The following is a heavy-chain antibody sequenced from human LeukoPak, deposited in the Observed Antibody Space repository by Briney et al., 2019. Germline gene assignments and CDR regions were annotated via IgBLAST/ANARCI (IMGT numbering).Heavy chain of an antibody. J-gene: IGHJ6*02. CDR3: ARKAGIAAAGMISYYYYGMDV. V-gene: IGHV4-59*08. Sequence: KPSETLSLTCTVSGGSISSYYWSWIRQPPGKGLEWIGYIYCSGSTNYNPSLKSRVTISVDTSKNQFSLKLSSVTAADTAVYYCARKAGIAAAGMISYYYYGMDVWGQGTTVTVSS. CDR1: GGSISSYY. CDR2: IYCSGST. D-gene: IGHD6-13*01.